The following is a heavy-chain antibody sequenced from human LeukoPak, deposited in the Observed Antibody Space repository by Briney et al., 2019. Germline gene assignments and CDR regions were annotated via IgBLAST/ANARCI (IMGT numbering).Heavy chain of an antibody. J-gene: IGHJ4*02. CDR2: IKQDGSEK. CDR3: ARVWGTMVRGFGFDY. Sequence: GGSLRLSCAASGFTFSSYWMSWVRQAPGKGLEWVANIKQDGSEKYYVDSVKGRFTISRDNAKNSLYLQMNSLRAEDTAVYYCARVWGTMVRGFGFDYWGQGTLVTVSS. CDR1: GFTFSSYW. D-gene: IGHD3-10*01. V-gene: IGHV3-7*01.